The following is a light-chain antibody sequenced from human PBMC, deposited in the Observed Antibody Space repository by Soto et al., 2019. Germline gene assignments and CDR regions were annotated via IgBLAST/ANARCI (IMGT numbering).Light chain of an antibody. CDR2: VAS. CDR1: LPLSNY. CDR3: KKYIRAPLT. J-gene: IGKJ4*01. V-gene: IGKV1-27*01. Sequence: DIQMTQSPSSLSASVGDRVTITCRASLPLSNYLAWYQQKPGKIPNLLIYVASTLQAGVPSRFSGSGSATDFTLTISSLRREDVAAYYCKKYIRAPLTVXGQTKVDIK.